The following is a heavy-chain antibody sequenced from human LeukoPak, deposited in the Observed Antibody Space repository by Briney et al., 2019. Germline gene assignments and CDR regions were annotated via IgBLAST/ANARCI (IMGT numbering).Heavy chain of an antibody. J-gene: IGHJ4*02. CDR1: GYTFTGYY. D-gene: IGHD1-26*01. Sequence: AASVKVSCKASGYTFTGYYMHWVRQAPGQGLEWMGWINPNSGGTNYAQKFQGRVTMTRDTSISTAYMELSRLRSDDTAVYYCARDPGGYYPWGLYKNAREFDYWGQGTLVTVSS. CDR3: ARDPGGYYPWGLYKNAREFDY. CDR2: INPNSGGT. V-gene: IGHV1-2*02.